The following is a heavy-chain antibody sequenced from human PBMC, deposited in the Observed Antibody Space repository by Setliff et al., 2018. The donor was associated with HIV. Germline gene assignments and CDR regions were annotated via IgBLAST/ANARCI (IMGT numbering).Heavy chain of an antibody. CDR1: GYMFASYW. CDR3: ARSGGPTYNYDSSGHYPDY. Sequence: GESLKSSCKGSGYMFASYWINWVRQVPGKGLEWMARIDPSDSDTNFSPSFQGHVTISVDRSITTAYLQWSSLKATDTAMYFCARSGGPTYNYDSSGHYPDYWGQGTLVTVSS. V-gene: IGHV5-10-1*01. D-gene: IGHD3-22*01. J-gene: IGHJ4*02. CDR2: IDPSDSDT.